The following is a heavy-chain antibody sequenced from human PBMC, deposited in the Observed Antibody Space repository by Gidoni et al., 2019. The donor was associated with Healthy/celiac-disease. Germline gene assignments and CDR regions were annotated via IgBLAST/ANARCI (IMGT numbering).Heavy chain of an antibody. Sequence: QVQLQESGPGLVKPSEPLSLTCTVSGGSISSYYWSWIRQPAGKGLEWIGRISTSGSTNYTPSLKSRVTMSVDTSKNQFSLKLSSVTAADTAVYYCARERGPEWELRDHDAFDIWGQGTMVTVSS. CDR2: ISTSGST. V-gene: IGHV4-4*07. D-gene: IGHD1-26*01. CDR1: GGSISSYY. J-gene: IGHJ3*02. CDR3: ARERGPEWELRDHDAFDI.